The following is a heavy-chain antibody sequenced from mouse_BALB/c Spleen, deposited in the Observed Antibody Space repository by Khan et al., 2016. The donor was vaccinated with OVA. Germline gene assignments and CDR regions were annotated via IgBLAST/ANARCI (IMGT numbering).Heavy chain of an antibody. Sequence: QVQLKESGAELAKPGASVKMSCKASGYTFTSYWMHWVKQRPGQGLEWIGYINPSTGYTEYNQRFKDKATLTAAKSSSTAYMQLSSLTSEESAVYYCANHGSSSAWLTYWGQGTLGTVSA. D-gene: IGHD1-1*01. CDR3: ANHGSSSAWLTY. V-gene: IGHV1-7*01. CDR1: GYTFTSYW. J-gene: IGHJ3*01. CDR2: INPSTGYT.